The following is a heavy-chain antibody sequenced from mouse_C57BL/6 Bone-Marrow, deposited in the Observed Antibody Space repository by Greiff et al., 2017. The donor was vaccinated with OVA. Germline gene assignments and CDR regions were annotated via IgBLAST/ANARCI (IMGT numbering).Heavy chain of an antibody. CDR1: GFTFSSYT. D-gene: IGHD3-1*01. CDR3: ARHVRGPDY. CDR2: ISGGGGNT. J-gene: IGHJ2*01. Sequence: EVKLMESGGGLVKPGGSLKLSCAASGFTFSSYTMSWVRQTPEKRLEWVATISGGGGNTYYPDSVKGRFTLSRANAKNTLSLQMSSLRSEDTALYYGARHVRGPDYWGQGTTRTVSS. V-gene: IGHV5-9*01.